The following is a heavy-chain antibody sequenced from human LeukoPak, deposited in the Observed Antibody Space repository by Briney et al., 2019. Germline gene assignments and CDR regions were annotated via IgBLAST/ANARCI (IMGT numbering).Heavy chain of an antibody. V-gene: IGHV3-73*01. J-gene: IGHJ4*02. Sequence: GGSLRLSCAAPGFTFSGSAMHWVRQASGKGLEWVGRIRSKANSYATAYAASVKGRFTISRDDSKNTAYLQMNSLKTEDTAVYYCTRWAYDSSGSWGQGTLVTVSS. CDR3: TRWAYDSSGS. CDR2: IRSKANSYAT. CDR1: GFTFSGSA. D-gene: IGHD3-22*01.